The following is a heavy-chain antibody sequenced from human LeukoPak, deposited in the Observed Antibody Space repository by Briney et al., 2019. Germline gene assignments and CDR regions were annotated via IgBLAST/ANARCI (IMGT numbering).Heavy chain of an antibody. J-gene: IGHJ6*03. CDR3: ARDAHYYDSSGYSTTGYYYYMDV. Sequence: SVKVSCKASGGTFSSYAISWVRQAPGQGLEWMGGIIPIFGTANYAQKFQGRVTITADESTSTAYMELSSLGSEDTAVYYCARDAHYYDSSGYSTTGYYYYMDVWGKGTTVTVSS. CDR1: GGTFSSYA. V-gene: IGHV1-69*13. CDR2: IIPIFGTA. D-gene: IGHD3-22*01.